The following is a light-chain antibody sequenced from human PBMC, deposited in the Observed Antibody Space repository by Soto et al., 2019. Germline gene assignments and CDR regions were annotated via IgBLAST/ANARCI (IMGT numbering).Light chain of an antibody. J-gene: IGKJ4*01. CDR3: QQYDNLPLT. CDR1: QDISNY. CDR2: DAS. Sequence: DIPMTQSPSSLSASVGDRVTITCQASQDISNYLNWYQQKPGKAPKLLIYDASNLETGVPSRFSGSGSGTDFTFTISSLQPEDIATYYCQQYDNLPLTFGGGNKVESK. V-gene: IGKV1-33*01.